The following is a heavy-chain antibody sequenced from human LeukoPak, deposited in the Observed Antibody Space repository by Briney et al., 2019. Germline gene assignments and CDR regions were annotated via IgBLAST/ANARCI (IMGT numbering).Heavy chain of an antibody. D-gene: IGHD1-26*01. CDR1: GFTFSSYS. J-gene: IGHJ4*02. CDR3: AKEASSGNFVTIDC. Sequence: GGSLRLSCAASGFTFSSYSMNWVRQAPGKGLEWVSSISSSSSYIYYADSVKGRFTISRDNAKNSLYLQMNSLRAEDTAVYYCAKEASSGNFVTIDCWGQGALVTVSS. CDR2: ISSSSSYI. V-gene: IGHV3-21*04.